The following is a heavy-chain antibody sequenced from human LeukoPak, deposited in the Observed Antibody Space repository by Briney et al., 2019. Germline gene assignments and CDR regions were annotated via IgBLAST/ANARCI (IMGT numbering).Heavy chain of an antibody. V-gene: IGHV3-30*04. D-gene: IGHD3-10*01. CDR3: AKEYDSGGYGANFDY. CDR2: ISYDGSNK. J-gene: IGHJ4*02. CDR1: GFTFSSYA. Sequence: GGSLRLSCAASGFTFSSYAMHWVRQAPGKGLEWVAVISYDGSNKYYADSVKGRFTISRDNSRNTMYLQMDSLRAEDTAVYYCAKEYDSGGYGANFDYWGQGTLVTVSS.